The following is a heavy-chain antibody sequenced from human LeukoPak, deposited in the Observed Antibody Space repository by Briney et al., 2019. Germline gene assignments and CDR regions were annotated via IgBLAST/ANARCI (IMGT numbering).Heavy chain of an antibody. Sequence: GGSLRLSCAASGFTFTGYWMHWVRQAPGKGLVWVSRINSDGSSTNYADSVKGRFTISRDNAKSTLFLQMNSLRDEDTAVYYCGNLNTPMAYWGQGALVTVSS. CDR1: GFTFTGYW. V-gene: IGHV3-74*01. J-gene: IGHJ4*02. D-gene: IGHD5-18*01. CDR2: INSDGSST. CDR3: GNLNTPMAY.